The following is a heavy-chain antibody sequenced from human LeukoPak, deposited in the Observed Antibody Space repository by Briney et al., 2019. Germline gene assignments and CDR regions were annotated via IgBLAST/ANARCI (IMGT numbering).Heavy chain of an antibody. J-gene: IGHJ4*02. CDR3: AREYQGKEDYYDSSGYYSAFDY. CDR2: IIPILGIA. Sequence: SVKVSCKASGGTFSSYAISWVRQAPGQGLEWMGRIIPILGIANYAQKFQGRVTTTADKSTSTAYMELSSLRSEDTAVYYCAREYQGKEDYYDSSGYYSAFDYWGQGTLVTVSS. CDR1: GGTFSSYA. D-gene: IGHD3-22*01. V-gene: IGHV1-69*04.